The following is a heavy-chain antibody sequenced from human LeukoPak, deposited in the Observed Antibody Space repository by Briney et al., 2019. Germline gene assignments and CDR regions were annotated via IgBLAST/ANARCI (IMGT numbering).Heavy chain of an antibody. D-gene: IGHD4-11*01. CDR2: ISYDGSNK. Sequence: PGGSLRLSCAASGFTFSSYWMSWVRQAPGKGLEWVPVISYDGSNKYYADSVKGRFTISRDNSKNTLYLQMNSLRAEDTAVYYCARGHYSNYVPDEGDFWGQGTLVTVSS. J-gene: IGHJ4*02. V-gene: IGHV3-30-3*01. CDR1: GFTFSSYW. CDR3: ARGHYSNYVPDEGDF.